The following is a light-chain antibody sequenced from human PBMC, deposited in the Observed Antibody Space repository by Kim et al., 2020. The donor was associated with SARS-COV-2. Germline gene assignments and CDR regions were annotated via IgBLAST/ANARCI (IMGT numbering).Light chain of an antibody. CDR3: QQYRTYPWT. CDR1: QSISSW. V-gene: IGKV1-5*03. Sequence: DIQMTQSPFTLSASVGDRVTITCRASQSISSWLAWYQQRPGKAPNLLIYKASNLERGVPSRFSGSGSGTEFTLTISSLRPDDFATYYCQQYRTYPWTFGQGTKVDIK. CDR2: KAS. J-gene: IGKJ1*01.